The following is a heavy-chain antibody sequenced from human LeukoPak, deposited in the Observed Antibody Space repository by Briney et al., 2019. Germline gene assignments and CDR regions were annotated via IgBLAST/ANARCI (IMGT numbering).Heavy chain of an antibody. D-gene: IGHD3-10*01. Sequence: SETLSLTCTVSGGSISSTGYYWGWIRQPLGKGLEWIGSIYYSGSTYDNPSLKSRVTISVDTSKNQFSLKLRSVTAADTAVYYCTRRSGGLPSDYWGQGTLVTVSS. CDR1: GGSISSTGYY. J-gene: IGHJ4*02. CDR3: TRRSGGLPSDY. V-gene: IGHV4-39*01. CDR2: IYYSGST.